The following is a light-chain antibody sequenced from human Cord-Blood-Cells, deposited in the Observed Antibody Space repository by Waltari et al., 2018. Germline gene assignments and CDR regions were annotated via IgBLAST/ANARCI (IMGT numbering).Light chain of an antibody. CDR2: KDS. V-gene: IGLV3-27*01. CDR3: YSAADNNERV. Sequence: SYELTQPSSVSVSPGQTARITCSGDVLAKKYARWFQQKPGQATVLVIYKDSERPSGNPERFSGSSSGTTVTLTISGAQVEDEADYYCYSAADNNERVFGGGTKLTVL. J-gene: IGLJ3*02. CDR1: VLAKKY.